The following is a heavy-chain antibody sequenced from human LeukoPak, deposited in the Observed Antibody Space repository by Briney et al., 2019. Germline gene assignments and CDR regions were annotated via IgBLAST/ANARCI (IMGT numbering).Heavy chain of an antibody. Sequence: GGSLRLSCGASGFTFSSYGMSWVRQAPGKGLEWVSGIRGSGDSTYYADSEKGRFTISRDNSKNTLYLQMNSLRAEDTAVYYCAKHLALVGATTTYDYWGQGTLVIVSS. D-gene: IGHD1-26*01. V-gene: IGHV3-23*01. CDR2: IRGSGDST. CDR1: GFTFSSYG. CDR3: AKHLALVGATTTYDY. J-gene: IGHJ4*02.